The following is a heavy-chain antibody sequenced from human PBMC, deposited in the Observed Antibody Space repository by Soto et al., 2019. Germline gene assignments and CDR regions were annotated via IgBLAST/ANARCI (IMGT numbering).Heavy chain of an antibody. CDR2: TYYRSKWYN. V-gene: IGHV6-1*01. CDR3: AKTYYDFWSGYGSAESYYYMDV. D-gene: IGHD3-3*01. Sequence: SQTLSLTCAISGDSVSSNSAAWNWIRQSPSRGLEWLGRTYYRSKWYNDYAVSVKSRITINPDTSKNQFSLQLNSVTPEDTAVYYCAKTYYDFWSGYGSAESYYYMDVWGKGTTVTVSS. J-gene: IGHJ6*03. CDR1: GDSVSSNSAA.